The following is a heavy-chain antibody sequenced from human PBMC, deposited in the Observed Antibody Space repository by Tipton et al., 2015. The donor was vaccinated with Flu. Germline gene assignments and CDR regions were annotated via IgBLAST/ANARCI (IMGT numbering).Heavy chain of an antibody. CDR2: IYPSGTT. D-gene: IGHD6-13*01. V-gene: IGHV4-39*02. Sequence: TLSLTCTVSSGSIRSTNYFCAWIRQPPGKRLELIGSIYPSGTTYYNPSLKSRVTISVDTSKGQFSLMLRSVTAADTAVYYCARDVAAFPAAIRDWGQGTLVTVSS. CDR3: ARDVAAFPAAIRD. J-gene: IGHJ1*01. CDR1: SGSIRSTNYF.